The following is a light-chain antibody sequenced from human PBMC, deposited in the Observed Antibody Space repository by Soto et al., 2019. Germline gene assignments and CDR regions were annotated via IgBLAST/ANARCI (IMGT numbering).Light chain of an antibody. V-gene: IGKV1-33*01. J-gene: IGKJ2*01. CDR2: DAS. CDR3: QQYDGLLPYT. CDR1: QDMSNY. Sequence: DIQMTQSPSSLSASVGDRVTITCQASQDMSNYLNWYQQKPGKAPQLLFYDASNVEKGVPSRFSGSRAPIDFTFTIGSLQPEDIARYYCQQYDGLLPYTFGEGTKLEIK.